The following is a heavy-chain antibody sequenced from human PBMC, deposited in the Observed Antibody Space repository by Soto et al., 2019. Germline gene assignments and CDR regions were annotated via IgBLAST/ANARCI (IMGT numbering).Heavy chain of an antibody. CDR3: VAGDYDDFPF. CDR1: GFTFDDYA. V-gene: IGHV3-9*01. CDR2: INWNSGRI. J-gene: IGHJ1*01. Sequence: EVQLVESGGGLVQPGRSLRLSCAASGFTFDDYAMHWVRQAPGKGLEWVSGINWNSGRIGYADSVKGRFTISRDNAKKSLSLQMNSLRPEDTALYYCVAGDYDDFPFWGQGTLVTVSS. D-gene: IGHD4-17*01.